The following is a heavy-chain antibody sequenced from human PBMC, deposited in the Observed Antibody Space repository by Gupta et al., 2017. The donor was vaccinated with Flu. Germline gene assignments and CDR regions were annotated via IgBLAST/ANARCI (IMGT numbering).Heavy chain of an antibody. CDR3: ARRKYGGDYDGMDV. Sequence: QVQLVQSGPEVKKPGASVKVSCRTSGYTFSNYGLNWVRQVPGQGLEYMAMINPDDGNTDYAQKFQGRVTVTTDTSTTTAYMELRSLRSDDTAVYYCARRKYGGDYDGMDVWGRGTTVTVSS. J-gene: IGHJ6*02. CDR1: GYTFSNYG. D-gene: IGHD3-10*01. V-gene: IGHV1-18*01. CDR2: INPDDGNT.